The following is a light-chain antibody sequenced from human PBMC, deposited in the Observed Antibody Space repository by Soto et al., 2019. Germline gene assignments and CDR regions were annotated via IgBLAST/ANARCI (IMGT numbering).Light chain of an antibody. CDR1: QSVDSSY. CDR2: GAS. J-gene: IGKJ2*01. CDR3: QQYGSSPRYT. Sequence: EIVLTQSPGTLSLSPGERATLSCRASQSVDSSYLAWYQQKPGQAPRLLIYGASSRATGIPDRFSGSGSGTDFPLTISRLEPEDFAVYYCQQYGSSPRYTFGQWTKLEIK. V-gene: IGKV3-20*01.